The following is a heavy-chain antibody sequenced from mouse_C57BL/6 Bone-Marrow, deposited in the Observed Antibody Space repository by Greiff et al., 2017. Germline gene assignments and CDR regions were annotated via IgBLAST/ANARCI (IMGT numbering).Heavy chain of an antibody. V-gene: IGHV1-18*01. CDR3: ARSNDYALYYFDY. D-gene: IGHD2-13*01. CDR1: GYTFTDYN. CDR2: INPNNGGT. Sequence: EVQLQQSGPELVKPGASVKIPCTASGYTFTDYNMHWVKQSPGKGLEWIGDINPNNGGTIYNQKFKGKATLTVDKSTSTAYMQLRSLTSEDTAVYYCARSNDYALYYFDYWGQGTTLTVSS. J-gene: IGHJ2*01.